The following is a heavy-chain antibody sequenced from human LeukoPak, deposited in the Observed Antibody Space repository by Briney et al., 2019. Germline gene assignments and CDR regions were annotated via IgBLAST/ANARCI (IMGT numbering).Heavy chain of an antibody. CDR2: IYYSGSS. CDR3: ARNRDGYNSFDY. V-gene: IGHV4-31*03. Sequence: SQTLSLTCTVSGGSINNGGYYRSWIRQHPGKGLEWIGYIYYSGSSYYNPSLRSRVTISVDTSKNHFSLKLSSVTAADTAVYYCARNRDGYNSFDYWGQGTLVTVSS. CDR1: GGSINNGGYY. J-gene: IGHJ4*02. D-gene: IGHD5-24*01.